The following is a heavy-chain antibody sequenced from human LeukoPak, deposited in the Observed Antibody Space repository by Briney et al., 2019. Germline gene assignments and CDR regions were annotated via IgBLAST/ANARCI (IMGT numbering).Heavy chain of an antibody. D-gene: IGHD3-22*01. Sequence: ASVKVSCKASGYTFTSYDINWVRQATGQGLEWMGWMNPNSGNTGYAQKFQGRVTMTRNTSISTAYMELSSLRSEDAAVYYCARVVVNYDAFDIWGQGTMVTVSS. J-gene: IGHJ3*02. CDR1: GYTFTSYD. CDR3: ARVVVNYDAFDI. V-gene: IGHV1-8*01. CDR2: MNPNSGNT.